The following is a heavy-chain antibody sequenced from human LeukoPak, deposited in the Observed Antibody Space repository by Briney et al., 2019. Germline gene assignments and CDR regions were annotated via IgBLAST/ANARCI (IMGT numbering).Heavy chain of an antibody. Sequence: GGSLRLSCAASGFTFSRSWMSWVRQPPGKGLEWVANISPDGSTKYHMDSVKGRFTISRDNAKDSLYLEMSRLRDDNTAMYYCATGASGSWDFGGQGTLVTVSS. CDR2: ISPDGSTK. V-gene: IGHV3-7*03. J-gene: IGHJ4*02. CDR3: ATGASGSWDF. D-gene: IGHD6-13*01. CDR1: GFTFSRSW.